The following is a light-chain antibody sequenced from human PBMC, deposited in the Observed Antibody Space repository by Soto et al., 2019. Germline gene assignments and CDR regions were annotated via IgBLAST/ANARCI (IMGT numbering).Light chain of an antibody. V-gene: IGLV2-14*01. CDR1: SSDVGHYNY. Sequence: QSALTQPASVSGSPGQSITISCTGTSSDVGHYNYVSWYQQHPGKAPKLMIYDVSNRPSGISNRFSGSKSGNTASLTISGLQAEDEADYYCSSYTSSSTLVFGGGTKLTVL. CDR2: DVS. J-gene: IGLJ2*01. CDR3: SSYTSSSTLV.